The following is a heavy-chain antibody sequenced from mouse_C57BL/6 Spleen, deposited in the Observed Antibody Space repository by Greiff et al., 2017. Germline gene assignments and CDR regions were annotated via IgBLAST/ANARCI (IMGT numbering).Heavy chain of an antibody. V-gene: IGHV5-9-1*02. Sequence: EVKLVESGEGLVKPGGSLKLSCAASGFTFSSYAMSWVRQTPEKRLEWVASISSGGDYIYYADTVKGRFTISRDNARNTLYLQMSSLKSEDTAMYYCTRGGYGSSYDFDYWGKGTTLTVAS. J-gene: IGHJ2*01. CDR2: ISSGGDYI. D-gene: IGHD1-1*01. CDR1: GFTFSSYA. CDR3: TRGGYGSSYDFDY.